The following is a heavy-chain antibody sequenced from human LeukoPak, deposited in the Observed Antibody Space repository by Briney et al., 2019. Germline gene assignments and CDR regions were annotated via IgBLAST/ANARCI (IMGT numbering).Heavy chain of an antibody. V-gene: IGHV1-2*07. CDR3: ARVRNYYDSSGSRRGGYFDY. CDR1: GYTFTDHY. CDR2: INPNSGGI. J-gene: IGHJ4*02. Sequence: GASVKVSCKASGYTFTDHYMHWVRQAPGQGLEWMGWINPNSGGINNYAHKFQGRVTITADKSTSTAYMELSSLRSEDTAVYYCARVRNYYDSSGSRRGGYFDYWGQGTLVTVSS. D-gene: IGHD3-22*01.